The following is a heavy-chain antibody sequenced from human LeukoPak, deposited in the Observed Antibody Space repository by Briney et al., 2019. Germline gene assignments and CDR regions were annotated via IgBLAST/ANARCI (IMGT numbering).Heavy chain of an antibody. CDR2: IYYSGST. CDR1: GFTVSSNY. J-gene: IGHJ4*02. Sequence: PGGSLRLSCAASGFTVSSNYMSWVRQAPGKGLEWIGSIYYSGSTYYNPSLKSRVTISVDTSKNQFSLKLNSVTAADTAVYYCARLVDSNWYHEVLRGRDYWGQGTLVTVSS. V-gene: IGHV4-39*01. CDR3: ARLVDSNWYHEVLRGRDY. D-gene: IGHD6-13*01.